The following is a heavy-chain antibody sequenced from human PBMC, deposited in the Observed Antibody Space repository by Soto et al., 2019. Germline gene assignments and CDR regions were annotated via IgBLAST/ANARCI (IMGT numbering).Heavy chain of an antibody. V-gene: IGHV4-34*01. CDR3: ARGHSSSWSPSDY. D-gene: IGHD6-13*01. Sequence: QVQLQQWGAGLLKPSETLSLTCAVYGGSFSGYYWSWIRQPPGKGLEWIGEINHSGSTNYNPSLKSRVTISVDTSKNQFSLKLSSVTAADTAVYYCARGHSSSWSPSDYRGQGTLVTVSS. CDR2: INHSGST. CDR1: GGSFSGYY. J-gene: IGHJ4*02.